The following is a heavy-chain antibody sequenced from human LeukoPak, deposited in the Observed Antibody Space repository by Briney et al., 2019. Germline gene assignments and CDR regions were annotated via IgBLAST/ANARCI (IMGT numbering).Heavy chain of an antibody. CDR2: MNPNSGNT. CDR1: GYTFTSYD. D-gene: IGHD3-3*01. V-gene: IGHV1-8*01. CDR3: ARDSTIFGGSPAKETFDV. J-gene: IGHJ6*04. Sequence: GASVKVSCNASGYTFTSYDINWVRQATGQGLEWMGWMNPNSGNTGYAQKFQGRVTMTRNTSISTAYMELSSLRSEDTAVYYCARDSTIFGGSPAKETFDVWGKGTTVTVSS.